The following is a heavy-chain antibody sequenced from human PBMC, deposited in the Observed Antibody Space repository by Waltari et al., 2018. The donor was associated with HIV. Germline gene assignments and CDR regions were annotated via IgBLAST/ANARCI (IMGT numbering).Heavy chain of an antibody. J-gene: IGHJ6*02. CDR2: ISGYNVNT. D-gene: IGHD3-10*01. Sequence: VQLVQSGAEMRKPGASVKVSCRASGYTFSAYTLSWVRQAPGQGLEWMGWISGYNVNTNYAQKFQGRVNMTTDTSTSTAHMELRSLRSDDTAVYYCARGVSIVRGVMIRGHMDVWGQGTTVTVSS. CDR3: ARGVSIVRGVMIRGHMDV. CDR1: GYTFSAYT. V-gene: IGHV1-18*01.